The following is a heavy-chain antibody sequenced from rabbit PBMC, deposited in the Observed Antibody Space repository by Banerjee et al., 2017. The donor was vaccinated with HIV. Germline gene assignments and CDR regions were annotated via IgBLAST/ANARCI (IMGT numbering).Heavy chain of an antibody. Sequence: QERLEEFGGGLVKPEGSLTLTCKASGLSFNSGYDMCWVRQAPGKGLEWIACSYAGTSGSTYSAIWAKGRFTISKAASPTVTLQMTSLTVADTAPYFCARAPDSGYWAVAFNLWGPRTLVTVS. D-gene: IGHD1-1*01. CDR2: SYAGTSGST. V-gene: IGHV1S45*01. J-gene: IGHJ4*01. CDR1: GLSFNSGYD. CDR3: ARAPDSGYWAVAFNL.